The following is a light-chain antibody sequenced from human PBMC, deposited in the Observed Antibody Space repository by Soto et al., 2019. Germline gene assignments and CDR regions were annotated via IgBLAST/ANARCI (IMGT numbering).Light chain of an antibody. Sequence: EIVLTQSPATLASFPGDRVTLSFRASQYINTRLAWYQHRPGKAPRLLIYQTSIRAAGIPARLSASGTGTDFTLTIRSLQPGDFATYYCQQYSSRSTFGQGTKVDIK. CDR2: QTS. V-gene: IGKV3D-11*01. CDR1: QYINTR. J-gene: IGKJ1*01. CDR3: QQYSSRST.